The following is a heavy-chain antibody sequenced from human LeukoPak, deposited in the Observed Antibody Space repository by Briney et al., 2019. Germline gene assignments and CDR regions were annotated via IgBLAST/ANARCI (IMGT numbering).Heavy chain of an antibody. D-gene: IGHD6-25*01. CDR1: GFTFSSYE. V-gene: IGHV3-21*01. Sequence: GGSLRLSCAASGFTFSSYEMNWVRQAPGKGLEWVSSISKSSIYIYYADSVKGRFTISRDNAKNSLYLQMNSLRAEDTAVYYCARGLVENIASGEFGPWGQGTLVTVSS. CDR3: ARGLVENIASGEFGP. J-gene: IGHJ5*02. CDR2: ISKSSIYI.